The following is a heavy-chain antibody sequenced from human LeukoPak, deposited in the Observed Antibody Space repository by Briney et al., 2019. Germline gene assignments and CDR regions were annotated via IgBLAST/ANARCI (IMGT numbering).Heavy chain of an antibody. V-gene: IGHV7-4-1*02. Sequence: ASVKVSCKASGYTFSKYAMNWVRQAPGQGLEWMGWINTNTGNPTYAQGFTGRFVFSLDTSVSTAYLQISSLKAEDTAVYYCARINSYYYDSSGRKGDNNFDYWGQGTLVTVSS. CDR1: GYTFSKYA. CDR3: ARINSYYYDSSGRKGDNNFDY. J-gene: IGHJ4*02. CDR2: INTNTGNP. D-gene: IGHD3-22*01.